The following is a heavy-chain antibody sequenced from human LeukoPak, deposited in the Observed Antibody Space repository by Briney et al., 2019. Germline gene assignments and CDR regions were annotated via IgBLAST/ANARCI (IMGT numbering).Heavy chain of an antibody. Sequence: GASVKVSCKASGYTFTSYDINWVRQATGQGLEWMGWMNPNSGNTGYAQKFQGRVTITRNTSISTAYMELRSLRSDDTAVYYCARDRKYYYGSGSHYYFDYWGQGTLVTVSS. J-gene: IGHJ4*02. CDR1: GYTFTSYD. D-gene: IGHD3-10*01. CDR2: MNPNSGNT. CDR3: ARDRKYYYGSGSHYYFDY. V-gene: IGHV1-8*03.